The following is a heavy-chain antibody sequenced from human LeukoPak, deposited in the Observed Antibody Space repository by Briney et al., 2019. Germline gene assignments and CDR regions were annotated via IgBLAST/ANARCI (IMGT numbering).Heavy chain of an antibody. J-gene: IGHJ4*02. CDR1: GGSISNYY. V-gene: IGHV4-59*01. CDR2: IYYSGST. CDR3: ARVGVDYYDSSPYFDY. D-gene: IGHD3-22*01. Sequence: SETLSLTCTVSGGSISNYYWSWIRQPPGKGLEWIGYIYYSGSTNYNPSLKSRVTISVDTSKNQFSLKLSSVTAADTAVYYCARVGVDYYDSSPYFDYWGQGTLVTVSS.